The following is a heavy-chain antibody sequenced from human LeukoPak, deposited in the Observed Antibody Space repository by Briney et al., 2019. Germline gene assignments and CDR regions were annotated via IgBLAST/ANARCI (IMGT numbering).Heavy chain of an antibody. V-gene: IGHV1-18*01. CDR3: ARGSGSYYWYFDL. Sequence: ASVKVSCKASGYAFTSYGITWVRQAPGQGLEWMGWIRTYNDNTEFAQKFQGRITMTTDTSTSTAYMELRSLRSDDTAVYYCARGSGSYYWYFDLWGRGTLVTVSS. J-gene: IGHJ2*01. CDR2: IRTYNDNT. CDR1: GYAFTSYG. D-gene: IGHD3-22*01.